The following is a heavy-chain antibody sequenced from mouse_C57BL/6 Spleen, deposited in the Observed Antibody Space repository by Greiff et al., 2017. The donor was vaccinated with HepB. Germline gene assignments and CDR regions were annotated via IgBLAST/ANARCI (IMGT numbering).Heavy chain of an antibody. D-gene: IGHD1-1*01. J-gene: IGHJ3*01. CDR1: GYAFSSYW. CDR3: ARLGSDGSSGPWFAY. Sequence: QVQLQQSGAELVKPGASVKISCKASGYAFSSYWMNWVKQRPGKGLEWIGQIYPGDGDTNYNGKFKGKATLTADKSSSTAYMQLSSLTSEDSAVYFCARLGSDGSSGPWFAYWGQGTLVTVSA. V-gene: IGHV1-80*01. CDR2: IYPGDGDT.